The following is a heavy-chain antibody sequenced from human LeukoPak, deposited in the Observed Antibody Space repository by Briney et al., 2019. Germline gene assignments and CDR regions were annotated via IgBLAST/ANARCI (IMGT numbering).Heavy chain of an antibody. CDR1: GFTFSSYA. V-gene: IGHV3-23*01. Sequence: GGSLRLSCAASGFTFSSYAMSWVREAPGGGLEWVSSLRGNGDTFYADSVKGRFTRSRDESRNTVYLQLSKLRVGDTAVYYCAKASWVSTADAVLWGQGTVVTVSS. D-gene: IGHD3-16*01. CDR2: LRGNGDT. CDR3: AKASWVSTADAVL. J-gene: IGHJ4*02.